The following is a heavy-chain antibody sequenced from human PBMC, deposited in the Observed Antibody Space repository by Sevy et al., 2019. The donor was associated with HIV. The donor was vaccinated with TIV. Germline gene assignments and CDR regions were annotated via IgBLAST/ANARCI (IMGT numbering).Heavy chain of an antibody. Sequence: ASVKVSCKASGYTFTTYGFSLVRQAPGQGLEWMGWISANTGARSLQDRITMTTDASTSTAYMEVRSLRSDDTAVYYCARQRHYDFWSIDSWGQGTLVTVSS. CDR2: ISANTG. V-gene: IGHV1-18*04. D-gene: IGHD3-3*01. CDR3: ARQRHYDFWSIDS. J-gene: IGHJ4*02. CDR1: GYTFTTYG.